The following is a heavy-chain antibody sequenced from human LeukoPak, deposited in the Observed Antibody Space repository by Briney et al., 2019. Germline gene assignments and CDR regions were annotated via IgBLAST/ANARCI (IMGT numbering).Heavy chain of an antibody. Sequence: GGSLRLSCAASGFTFSSYAMSWVRQAPGKGLEWVSVISASGGRTSYADSVKGRFTVSRDNSKNTLYLQMNSLRADDTAVYYCARVPNYGSGSGFDPWGQGTLVTVSS. V-gene: IGHV3-23*01. CDR1: GFTFSSYA. CDR3: ARVPNYGSGSGFDP. J-gene: IGHJ5*02. CDR2: ISASGGRT. D-gene: IGHD3-10*01.